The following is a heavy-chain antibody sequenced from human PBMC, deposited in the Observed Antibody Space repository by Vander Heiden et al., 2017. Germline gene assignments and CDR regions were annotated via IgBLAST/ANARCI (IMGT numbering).Heavy chain of an antibody. J-gene: IGHJ5*02. CDR3: AHKLCTSTSCYPGWFDP. D-gene: IGHD2-2*01. Sequence: QITLKESGSTLVEPTQTLTLTCTFSGFSLSTSGVGVGWIRQPPRKALEWLALIYWNDDKRYSPSLKSRLTITKDTSKSQVVLTLTNMDPVDTATYYCAHKLCTSTSCYPGWFDPWGHGTLVTVSS. V-gene: IGHV2-5*01. CDR1: GFSLSTSGVG. CDR2: IYWNDDK.